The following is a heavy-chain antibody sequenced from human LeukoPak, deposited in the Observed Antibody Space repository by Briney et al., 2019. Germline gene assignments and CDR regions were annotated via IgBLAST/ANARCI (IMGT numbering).Heavy chain of an antibody. Sequence: GGSLRLSCAASGFTFRSYGIHWVRQAPGKGLEWVAMISFDGTNKHYADSVKGRFTISRDNSKDTLSLEMNNLRPEDTAVYYCARDLNLGXXXSYWGQGTLVTVSS. CDR3: ARDLNLGXXXSY. V-gene: IGHV3-30*03. CDR1: GFTFRSYG. CDR2: ISFDGTNK. J-gene: IGHJ4*02.